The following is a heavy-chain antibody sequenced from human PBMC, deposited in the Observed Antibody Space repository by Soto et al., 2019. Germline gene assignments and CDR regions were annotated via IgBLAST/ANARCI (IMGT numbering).Heavy chain of an antibody. Sequence: PSETLCLSYTVSGGSISSYYWSWIRQPPGKGLEWIGYIYYSGSTNYNPSLKSRVTISVDTSKNQFSLKLSSVTAADTAVYYCARGEENDPGVWFDPWGQGTLVTVSS. J-gene: IGHJ5*02. V-gene: IGHV4-59*01. CDR2: IYYSGST. CDR1: GGSISSYY. D-gene: IGHD3-3*01. CDR3: ARGEENDPGVWFDP.